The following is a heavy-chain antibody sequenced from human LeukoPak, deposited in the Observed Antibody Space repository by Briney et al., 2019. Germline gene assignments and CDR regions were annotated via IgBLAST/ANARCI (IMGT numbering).Heavy chain of an antibody. D-gene: IGHD3-22*01. CDR3: ARDDDRPDNGLDY. V-gene: IGHV3-30-3*01. Sequence: GSLRLSCAASGFTFSSYAMHWVRQAPGKGLEWVAVISYDGSNKYYADSVKGRFTISRDNSKNTLYLQMNSLRAEDTAVYYCARDDDRPDNGLDYWGQGTLVTVSS. CDR2: ISYDGSNK. CDR1: GFTFSSYA. J-gene: IGHJ4*02.